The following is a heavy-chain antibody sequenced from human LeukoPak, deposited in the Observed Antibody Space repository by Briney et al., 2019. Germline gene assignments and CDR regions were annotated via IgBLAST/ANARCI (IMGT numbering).Heavy chain of an antibody. Sequence: ASVKVSGTASGYTFTSYGISWVRQAPGQGLEWMGWINTYNGNTNYVQKLHGRVTMTTDTSTSTAYMELRSLRSDDAAVYYCAREFPGLLPTAPRGYYFDYWGQGTLVTVSS. CDR2: INTYNGNT. J-gene: IGHJ4*02. V-gene: IGHV1-18*01. D-gene: IGHD2-2*01. CDR1: GYTFTSYG. CDR3: AREFPGLLPTAPRGYYFDY.